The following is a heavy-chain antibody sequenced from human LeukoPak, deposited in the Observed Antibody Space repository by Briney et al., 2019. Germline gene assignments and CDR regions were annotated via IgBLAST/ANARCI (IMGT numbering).Heavy chain of an antibody. CDR2: MNPNSGNT. V-gene: IGHV1-8*01. Sequence: ASVKVSCKASGYTFTTYDINWVRQATGQRLEWMGWMNPNSGNTGYAQKFQGRVTMTRNTSISTAYMELSSLRSEDTAAYYCARGPNKSDGGNSGSAWFDPWGQRTLVTVSS. CDR1: GYTFTTYD. CDR3: ARGPNKSDGGNSGSAWFDP. J-gene: IGHJ5*02. D-gene: IGHD4-23*01.